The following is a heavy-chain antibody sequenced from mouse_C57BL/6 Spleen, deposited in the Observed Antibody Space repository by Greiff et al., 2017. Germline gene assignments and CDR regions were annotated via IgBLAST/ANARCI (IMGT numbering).Heavy chain of an antibody. Sequence: VQLQQSGAELVKPGASVKISCKASGYAFSSYWMNWVKQRPGKGLEWIGQLYPGDGDTNYNGKFKGKATLTADKPSSTAYMQLSSLTSEDAAVYFCARYHYSSGMDDWGQGTSVTVSS. CDR1: GYAFSSYW. J-gene: IGHJ4*01. D-gene: IGHD2-5*01. CDR3: ARYHYSSGMDD. CDR2: LYPGDGDT. V-gene: IGHV1-80*01.